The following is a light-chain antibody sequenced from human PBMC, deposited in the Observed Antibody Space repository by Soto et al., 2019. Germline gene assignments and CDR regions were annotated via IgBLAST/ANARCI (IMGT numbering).Light chain of an antibody. J-gene: IGKJ1*01. CDR2: GAS. CDR3: QQYGSSPPIT. CDR1: ESVSSNY. Sequence: EIVLTQSPGTLSLSPGERVTLSCRASESVSSNYLAWYQQKPGQAPRLLIYGASTRATGIPDRFSGSGSGTDFTLTISRLEPEDFAVYYCQQYGSSPPITFGQGTKVDI. V-gene: IGKV3-20*01.